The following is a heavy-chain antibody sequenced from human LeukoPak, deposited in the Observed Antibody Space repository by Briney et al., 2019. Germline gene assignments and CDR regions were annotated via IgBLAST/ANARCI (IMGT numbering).Heavy chain of an antibody. J-gene: IGHJ4*02. CDR1: GFTFSTYG. Sequence: GGSLRLSCAASGFTFSTYGMSWVRQAPGKGLEWVSGISSSGDSAYYADSVKGRFTISRDNSKSTLFLQMNSLRAEDTALYYCAKEFTQEWGQGTLVTVSS. CDR2: ISSSGDSA. CDR3: AKEFTQE. V-gene: IGHV3-23*01.